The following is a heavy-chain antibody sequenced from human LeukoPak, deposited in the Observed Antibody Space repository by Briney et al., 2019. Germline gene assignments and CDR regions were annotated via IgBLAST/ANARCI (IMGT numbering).Heavy chain of an antibody. J-gene: IGHJ3*02. D-gene: IGHD3-22*01. CDR1: GGSISSYY. CDR2: IYYSGST. CDR3: AREDSSGYYYPPRAFDI. Sequence: SETLSLTCTVSGGSISSYYWSWIRQPPGQGLEWIGYIYYSGSTNYNPSLKSRVTISVDTSKNQFSLKLSSLTAADTAVYYCAREDSSGYYYPPRAFDIWGQGTMVTVSS. V-gene: IGHV4-59*01.